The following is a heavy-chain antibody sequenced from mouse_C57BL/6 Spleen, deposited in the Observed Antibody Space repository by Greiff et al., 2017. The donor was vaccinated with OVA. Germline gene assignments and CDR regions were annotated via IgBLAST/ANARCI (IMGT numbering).Heavy chain of an antibody. CDR3: ARYNWDGFAY. V-gene: IGHV1-26*01. CDR1: GYTFTDYY. Sequence: EVQLQQSGPELVKPGASVKISCKASGYTFTDYYMNWVKQSHGKSLEWIGDINPNNGGTSYNQKFKGKATLTVDKSSSTADMELRSLTSEDSAVYYCARYNWDGFAYWGQGTLVTVSA. J-gene: IGHJ3*01. D-gene: IGHD4-1*02. CDR2: INPNNGGT.